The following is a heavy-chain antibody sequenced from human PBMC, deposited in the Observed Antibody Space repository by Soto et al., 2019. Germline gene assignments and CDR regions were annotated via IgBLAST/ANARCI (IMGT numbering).Heavy chain of an antibody. CDR3: ARVILRAHVLRFLEWLPYDAFDI. CDR2: ISAYNGNT. D-gene: IGHD3-3*01. V-gene: IGHV1-18*01. Sequence: ASVKVSCKASGYTFTSYGISWVRQAPGQGLEWMGWISAYNGNTNYAQKLQGRVTMTTDTSTSTAYMELRSLRSDDTAVYYCARVILRAHVLRFLEWLPYDAFDIWGQGTMVTVSS. J-gene: IGHJ3*02. CDR1: GYTFTSYG.